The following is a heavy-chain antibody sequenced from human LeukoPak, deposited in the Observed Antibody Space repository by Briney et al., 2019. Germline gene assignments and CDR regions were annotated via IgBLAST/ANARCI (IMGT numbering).Heavy chain of an antibody. D-gene: IGHD3-3*01. J-gene: IGHJ4*02. V-gene: IGHV3-64*01. CDR3: ARSYDFWSGYYQFDY. Sequence: PGGSLRLSCAASGFTFSSYAMHWVRQAPGKGLEYVSAISSNGGSTYYANSVKCRFTISRDNSKTTLYLQMGSLRAEDMAVYYCARSYDFWSGYYQFDYWGQGTLVTVSS. CDR1: GFTFSSYA. CDR2: ISSNGGST.